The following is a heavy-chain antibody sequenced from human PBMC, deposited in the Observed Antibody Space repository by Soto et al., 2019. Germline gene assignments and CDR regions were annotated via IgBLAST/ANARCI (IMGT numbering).Heavy chain of an antibody. CDR3: ARVGDWIAAAGTVDY. D-gene: IGHD6-13*01. J-gene: IGHJ4*02. CDR1: GGSISSSNW. CDR2: IYHSGST. V-gene: IGHV4-4*02. Sequence: QVQLQESGPGLVKPSGTLSLTCAVSGGSISSSNWWSWVRQPPGKGLEWIGEIYHSGSTNYNPSLESRVTISVDKSTNQFSLKLSSVTAADTAVYYGARVGDWIAAAGTVDYWGQGTLVTVSS.